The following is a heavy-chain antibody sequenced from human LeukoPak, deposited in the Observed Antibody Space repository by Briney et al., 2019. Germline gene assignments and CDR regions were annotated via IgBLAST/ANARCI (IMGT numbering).Heavy chain of an antibody. Sequence: GGSLRLSCAASGFTFSSYSMNRVRQSPGRGLEWVSYLSTSGKTIYYSDSVKGRFTISRDNDKNSLYLQMNSLTAEDSAVYYCARAIGYCTSTSCYHYYHMDVWGKGTTVTVSS. D-gene: IGHD2-2*01. V-gene: IGHV3-48*01. J-gene: IGHJ6*03. CDR2: LSTSGKTI. CDR3: ARAIGYCTSTSCYHYYHMDV. CDR1: GFTFSSYS.